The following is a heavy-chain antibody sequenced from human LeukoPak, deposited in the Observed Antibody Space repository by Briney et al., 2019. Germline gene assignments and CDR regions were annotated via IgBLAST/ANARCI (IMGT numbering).Heavy chain of an antibody. CDR1: GGSVSSGAYY. Sequence: PSEILSLTCTVSGGSVSSGAYYWSWIRQPPGKGLEWIGCVFHTGSTNYNPSLKSRVNISLDTSKNQFSLKLSSVTAADTAVYYCGRDGRVGATPPIWGQGTMVIVSS. V-gene: IGHV4-61*08. D-gene: IGHD1-26*01. CDR2: VFHTGST. CDR3: GRDGRVGATPPI. J-gene: IGHJ3*02.